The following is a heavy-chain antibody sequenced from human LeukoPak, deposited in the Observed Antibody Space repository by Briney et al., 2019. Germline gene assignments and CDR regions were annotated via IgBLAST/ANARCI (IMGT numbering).Heavy chain of an antibody. V-gene: IGHV4-59*01. CDR3: ATQYSSGIDY. CDR2: IYYSGST. CDR1: GGSISSYY. D-gene: IGHD6-19*01. Sequence: PSETLSLTCTVSGGSISSYYWSWIRQPPGKGLEWIGYIYYSGSTNYNPSLKSRVTISVDTSKNQFSLKLSSVTAADTAVYYRATQYSSGIDYWGQGTLVTVSS. J-gene: IGHJ4*02.